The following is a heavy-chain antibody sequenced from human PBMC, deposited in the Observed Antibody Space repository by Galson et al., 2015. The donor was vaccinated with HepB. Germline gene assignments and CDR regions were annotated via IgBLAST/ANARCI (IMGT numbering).Heavy chain of an antibody. CDR2: ISYDGSNK. CDR3: ARSSPTPAFYYYYGMDV. Sequence: SLRLSCAASGFTFSSYAMHWVRQAPGKGLEWVAVISYDGSNKYYADSVKGRFTISRDNSKNTLYLQINSLRAEDTAVYYCARSSPTPAFYYYYGMDVWGQGTTVTVSS. V-gene: IGHV3-30*04. J-gene: IGHJ6*02. D-gene: IGHD4-17*01. CDR1: GFTFSSYA.